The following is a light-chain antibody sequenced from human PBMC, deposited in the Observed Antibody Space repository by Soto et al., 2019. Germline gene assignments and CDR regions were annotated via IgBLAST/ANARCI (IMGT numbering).Light chain of an antibody. CDR2: DNN. Sequence: QSVLTQPPSVSAAPGQKVTISCSGSSSNIGNNYVSWYQQLPGTAPKFLIYDNNKRPSRIPDRFSGSKSGASATLDITGLQTGDEADYYCAAWDDSLNGWVFGGGTKLTVL. J-gene: IGLJ3*02. V-gene: IGLV1-51*01. CDR3: AAWDDSLNGWV. CDR1: SSNIGNNY.